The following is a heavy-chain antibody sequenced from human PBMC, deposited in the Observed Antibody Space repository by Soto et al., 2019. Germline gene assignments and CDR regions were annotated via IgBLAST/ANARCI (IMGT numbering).Heavy chain of an antibody. J-gene: IGHJ4*02. CDR3: TTAYYYDSSGLNFDY. CDR1: GFTFSNAW. V-gene: IGHV3-15*01. CDR2: IKSKTDGGTT. Sequence: GGSLRLSCAASGFTFSNAWMSWVRQAPGKGLEWVGRIKSKTDGGTTDYAAPVKGRFTISRDDSKNTLYLQMNSLKTEDTAVYYCTTAYYYDSSGLNFDYWGQGTLVTVSS. D-gene: IGHD3-22*01.